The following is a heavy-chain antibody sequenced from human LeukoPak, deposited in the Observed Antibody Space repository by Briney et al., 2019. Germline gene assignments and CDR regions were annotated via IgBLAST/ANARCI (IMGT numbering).Heavy chain of an antibody. CDR1: GFTFSSYS. J-gene: IGHJ4*02. Sequence: PGGSLRLSCAASGFTFSSYSMNWVRQAPGKGLEWVSSISSSSSYIYYADSVKGRFTISRDNAKNSLYLQMNSLRAEDTAVYYCVRERVGASYFDYWGQGTLVTVSS. D-gene: IGHD1-26*01. CDR3: VRERVGASYFDY. CDR2: ISSSSSYI. V-gene: IGHV3-21*01.